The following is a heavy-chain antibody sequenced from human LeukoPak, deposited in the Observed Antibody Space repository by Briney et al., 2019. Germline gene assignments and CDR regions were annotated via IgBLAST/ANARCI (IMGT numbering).Heavy chain of an antibody. CDR1: GGSISSYY. Sequence: PSETLSLTCTVSGGSISSYYWNWIRQPPGKGLEWIGYIYYSGSTNYNPSLKTRATISVDPSQNQFSLKLSSVTAADTAVYYCARDRPSGTRAFDIWGQGTMVTVSS. D-gene: IGHD3-3*01. V-gene: IGHV4-59*01. J-gene: IGHJ3*02. CDR3: ARDRPSGTRAFDI. CDR2: IYYSGST.